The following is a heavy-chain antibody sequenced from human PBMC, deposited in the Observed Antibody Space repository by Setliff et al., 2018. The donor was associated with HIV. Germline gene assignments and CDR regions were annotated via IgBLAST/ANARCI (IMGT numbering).Heavy chain of an antibody. V-gene: IGHV4-4*02. CDR2: VYFLGNT. Sequence: NPSETLSLTCAVSGGSFSSSKWWSWVRQPPGRGLEWLGTVYFLGNTYLNPSLKSRVAVSVDTSKNHFSLRLTSVTAADTAVYYCARAPANYHDSSGFYFGGDYYFDFWGQGTLVTVSS. J-gene: IGHJ4*02. CDR1: GGSFSSSKW. D-gene: IGHD3-22*01. CDR3: ARAPANYHDSSGFYFGGDYYFDF.